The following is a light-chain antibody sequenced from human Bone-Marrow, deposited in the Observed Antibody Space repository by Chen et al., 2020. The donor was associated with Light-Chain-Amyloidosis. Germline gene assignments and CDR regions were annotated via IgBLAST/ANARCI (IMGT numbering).Light chain of an antibody. Sequence: SSVLTQPSSVSVAPGQTATIACGGNNIGSTSVHWYQQTPGQAPLLVVYDDSDRPSGIPERLSGSNSGNTATLTISRFEAGDEADYYCQVWDRSSDRPVFGGGTKLTVL. CDR1: NIGSTS. CDR3: QVWDRSSDRPV. J-gene: IGLJ3*02. V-gene: IGLV3-21*02. CDR2: DDS.